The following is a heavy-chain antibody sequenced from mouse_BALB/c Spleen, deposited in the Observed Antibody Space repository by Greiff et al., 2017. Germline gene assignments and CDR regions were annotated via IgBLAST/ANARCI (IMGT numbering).Heavy chain of an antibody. V-gene: IGHV5-9-4*01. CDR3: ARATMQAAWFAY. J-gene: IGHJ3*01. CDR1: GFTFSSYA. D-gene: IGHD6-5*01. Sequence: DVKLVESGGGLVKPGGSLKLSCAASGFTFSSYAMSWVRQSPEKRLEWVAEISSGGSYTYYPDTVTGRFTISRDNAKNTLYLEMSSLRSEDTAMYYCARATMQAAWFAYWGQGTLVTVSA. CDR2: ISSGGSYT.